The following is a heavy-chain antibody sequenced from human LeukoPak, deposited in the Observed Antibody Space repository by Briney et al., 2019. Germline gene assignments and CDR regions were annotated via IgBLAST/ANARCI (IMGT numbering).Heavy chain of an antibody. CDR3: ARAEYFYDSSSFDY. CDR2: ISYSGGT. Sequence: SETLSLTCTVSGVSISRDYWTWIRLPPGKGLEWIGYISYSGGTNYNPSLQSRVTMSVDTSKNQFSLKLSSVTAADTAVYYCARAEYFYDSSSFDYWGQGTLVTVSS. CDR1: GVSISRDY. J-gene: IGHJ4*02. V-gene: IGHV4-59*01. D-gene: IGHD3-22*01.